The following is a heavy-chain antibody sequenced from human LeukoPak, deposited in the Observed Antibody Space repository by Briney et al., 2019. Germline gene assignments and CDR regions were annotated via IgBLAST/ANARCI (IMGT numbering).Heavy chain of an antibody. Sequence: PGGSLRLSCAASGFTFSSYAMSWVRQAPGKGLEWVSAISGSGGSTYYADSVKGRFTISRDNSKNTLYLQMNSLRAEDTAVYYFARGSHYDFWSGYYTGTFDYWGQGTLVTVSS. V-gene: IGHV3-23*01. D-gene: IGHD3-3*01. CDR1: GFTFSSYA. CDR2: ISGSGGST. J-gene: IGHJ4*02. CDR3: ARGSHYDFWSGYYTGTFDY.